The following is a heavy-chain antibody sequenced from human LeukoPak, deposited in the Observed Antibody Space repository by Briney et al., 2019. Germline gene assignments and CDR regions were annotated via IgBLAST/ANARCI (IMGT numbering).Heavy chain of an antibody. D-gene: IGHD3-16*01. Sequence: LKPSETLSLTCAVYGGSFSGYYWSWIRQPPGEGLEWIGEINHSGSTNYNPSLKSRVTISVDTSKNQFSLKLSSVTAADTAVYYCARDAFLWGQGTMVTVSS. J-gene: IGHJ3*01. CDR1: GGSFSGYY. CDR2: INHSGST. V-gene: IGHV4-34*01. CDR3: ARDAFL.